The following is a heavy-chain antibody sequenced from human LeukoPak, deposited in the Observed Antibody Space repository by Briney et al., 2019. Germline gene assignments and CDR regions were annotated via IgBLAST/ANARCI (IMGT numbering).Heavy chain of an antibody. CDR3: ARYTSRLNWFDP. V-gene: IGHV1-2*02. J-gene: IGHJ5*02. CDR2: INPNSGGT. Sequence: ASVKVSCKASGYTFTGYYMHWVRQAPGQGLEWMGWINPNSGGTNYAQKLQGRVTMTTDTSTSTAYMELRSLRSDDTAVYYCARYTSRLNWFDPWGQGTLVTVSS. D-gene: IGHD6-13*01. CDR1: GYTFTGYY.